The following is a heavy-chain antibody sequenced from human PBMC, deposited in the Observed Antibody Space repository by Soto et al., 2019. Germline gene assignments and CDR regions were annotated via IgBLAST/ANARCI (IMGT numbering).Heavy chain of an antibody. V-gene: IGHV3-33*01. CDR3: ARDSISRIATYYFDN. CDR2: IWYDGSNK. CDR1: GFTFRSYG. Sequence: PCWCIGLSCAASGFTFRSYGMHWVRQATGKGLEWVAVIWYDGSNKYYADSVKGRFTISRDNSKNTLYLQMNSLRAEDTAVYYCARDSISRIATYYFDNWGQGTLVTVSS. D-gene: IGHD3-22*01. J-gene: IGHJ4*01.